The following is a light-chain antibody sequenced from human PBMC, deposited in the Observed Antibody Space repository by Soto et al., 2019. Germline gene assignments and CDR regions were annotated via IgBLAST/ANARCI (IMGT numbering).Light chain of an antibody. CDR1: QSVLYSSNNKNY. J-gene: IGKJ2*01. CDR2: WAS. V-gene: IGKV4-1*01. CDR3: QQYYSTPPRT. Sequence: DIVMTQSPDSLAVSLGERATINCKSSQSVLYSSNNKNYLAWYQQKPGQPPKLLIYWASTRESGVPDRFSGSGSGTDFTLNISSLQAEDVAVYYCQQYYSTPPRTFGQGTKLEIK.